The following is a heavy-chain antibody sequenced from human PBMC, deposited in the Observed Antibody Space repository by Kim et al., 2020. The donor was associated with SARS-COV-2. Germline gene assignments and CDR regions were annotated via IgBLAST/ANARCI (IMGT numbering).Heavy chain of an antibody. J-gene: IGHJ6*02. V-gene: IGHV3-15*01. Sequence: GGSLRLSCAASGFTFSNAGMSWVRQAPGKGLEWVGRIKSKTDGGTTDYAAPVKGRFTIARDDTKNTLYLQMNSLKTEDTYVYYSTTDHFGGYVYSYYGMDFWGQGTPVTVSS. CDR2: IKSKTDGGTT. CDR3: TTDHFGGYVYSYYGMDF. CDR1: GFTFSNAG. D-gene: IGHD5-12*01.